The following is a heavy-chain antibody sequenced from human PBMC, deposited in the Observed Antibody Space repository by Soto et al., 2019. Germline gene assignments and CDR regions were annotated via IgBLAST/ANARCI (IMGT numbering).Heavy chain of an antibody. D-gene: IGHD6-6*01. CDR3: ARRAFGSSRSFDL. CDR2: ISDGGDLT. CDR1: GFAFSSHP. J-gene: IGHJ3*01. Sequence: HPGGSLRLSCAASGFAFSSHPMSWVRQAPERGLEWVSGISDGGDLTYNADSVKGRFTISRDNSKNILFLQMNSLRAEDTALYYCARRAFGSSRSFDLWGEGTMVTVS. V-gene: IGHV3-23*01.